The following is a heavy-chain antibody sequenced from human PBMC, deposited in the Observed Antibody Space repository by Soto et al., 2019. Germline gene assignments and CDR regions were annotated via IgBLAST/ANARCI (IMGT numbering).Heavy chain of an antibody. CDR3: ARFGIDVVVLAAISSYGMDV. D-gene: IGHD2-2*01. CDR2: ISAYNGNT. CDR1: GYTFTSYG. Sequence: ASVKVSCKASGYTFTSYGISWVRQAPGQGLEWMGWISAYNGNTNYAQKLQGRVTMTTDTSTSTAYMELRSLRSDDTAVYYCARFGIDVVVLAAISSYGMDVWGQGTTVTVSS. J-gene: IGHJ6*02. V-gene: IGHV1-18*04.